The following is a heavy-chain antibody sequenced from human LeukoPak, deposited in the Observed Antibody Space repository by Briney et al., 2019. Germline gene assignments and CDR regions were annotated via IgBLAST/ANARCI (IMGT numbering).Heavy chain of an antibody. J-gene: IGHJ6*02. CDR3: ARVAARYVGMDV. CDR1: AGSINNYY. V-gene: IGHV4-59*01. CDR2: IYYSGST. Sequence: SETLSLTCTVSAGSINNYYWSWIRQPPGKGLEWIGYIYYSGSTNYNPSLKSRVTISVDTSKKQVSLNLSSVTAADTAVYYCARVAARYVGMDVWGQGTTVTVSS. D-gene: IGHD6-6*01.